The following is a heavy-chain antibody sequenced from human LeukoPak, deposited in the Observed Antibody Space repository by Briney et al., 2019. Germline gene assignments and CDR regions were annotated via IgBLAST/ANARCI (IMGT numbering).Heavy chain of an antibody. CDR1: GFTFSSYS. V-gene: IGHV3-48*01. D-gene: IGHD3-10*01. CDR3: AKAGAVSSKSITMVRGTRRYYYYMDV. Sequence: PGGSLRLSCAASGFTFSSYSMSWVRQAPGKGLEWVSYISSSGSTIYYADSVKGRFTISRDNSKNTLYLQMNSLRAEDTAVYYCAKAGAVSSKSITMVRGTRRYYYYMDVWGKGTTVTVSS. CDR2: ISSSGSTI. J-gene: IGHJ6*03.